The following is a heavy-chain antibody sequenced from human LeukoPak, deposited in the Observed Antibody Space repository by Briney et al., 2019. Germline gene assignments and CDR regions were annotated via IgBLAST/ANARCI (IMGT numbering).Heavy chain of an antibody. CDR3: TTEQLGYCSGGSCYPNWFDP. CDR2: IKSKTDGGTT. J-gene: IGHJ5*02. D-gene: IGHD2-15*01. Sequence: GGSLRLSCAASGFTFSSYGMSWVRQAPGKGLEWVGRIKSKTDGGTTDYAAPVKGRFTISRDDSKNTLYLQMNSLKTEDTAVYYCTTEQLGYCSGGSCYPNWFDPWGQGTLVTVSS. CDR1: GFTFSSYG. V-gene: IGHV3-15*01.